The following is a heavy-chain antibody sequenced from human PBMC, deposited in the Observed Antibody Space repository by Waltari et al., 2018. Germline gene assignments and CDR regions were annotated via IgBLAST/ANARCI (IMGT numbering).Heavy chain of an antibody. D-gene: IGHD2-15*01. CDR3: ARDRGRGLYLDA. J-gene: IGHJ5*02. CDR1: GDSVTSPNW. CDR2: VLSTGKT. V-gene: IGHV4-4*02. Sequence: QLQESGPGLVKPSGPLSLSCAVSGDSVTSPNWWSWVRQSPQRGLEWIGQVLSTGKTNYSPSFASRVTMSLDASNNQFSLKVTSATAADTAVYYCARDRGRGLYLDAWGPGTLVTVSP.